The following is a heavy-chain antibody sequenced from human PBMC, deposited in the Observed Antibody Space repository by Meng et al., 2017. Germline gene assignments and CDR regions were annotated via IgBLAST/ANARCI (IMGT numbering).Heavy chain of an antibody. D-gene: IGHD3-22*01. CDR2: IYYSGST. CDR1: GGSISSYY. CDR3: ATWNDRSGFGGYFDY. V-gene: IGHV4-59*01. Sequence: GSLRLSCTVSGGSISSYYWSWIRQPPGKGLKWIGYIYYSGSTNYNPSLKSRVTISVDTSKNQFSLKLSSVTAADTAVYYCATWNDRSGFGGYFDYWGQGTLVTVSS. J-gene: IGHJ4*02.